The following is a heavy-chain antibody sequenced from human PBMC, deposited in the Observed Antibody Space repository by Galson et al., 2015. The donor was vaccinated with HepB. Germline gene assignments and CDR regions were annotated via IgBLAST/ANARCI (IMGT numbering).Heavy chain of an antibody. V-gene: IGHV1-3*01. CDR1: GYTFTSYA. CDR2: INAGNGNT. D-gene: IGHD3-22*01. J-gene: IGHJ4*02. CDR3: ARDSFSNYDSSGGIDY. Sequence: SVKVSCKASGYTFTSYAMHWVRQAPGQRLEWMGWINAGNGNTKYSQKFQGRVTITRDTSASTAYMELSSLRSEDTAVYYCARDSFSNYDSSGGIDYWGQGTLVTVSS.